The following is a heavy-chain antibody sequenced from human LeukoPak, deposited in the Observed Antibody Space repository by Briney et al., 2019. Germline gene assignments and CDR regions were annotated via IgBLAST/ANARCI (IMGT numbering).Heavy chain of an antibody. CDR2: IYIGGGT. J-gene: IGHJ5*02. CDR1: GGSISSSGYY. CDR3: ARDWHGYYDSSEGWFDP. Sequence: PSQTLPLTCTVSGGSISSSGYYWSWIRQPAGKGLEWIGRIYIGGGTNYNPSLKSRVTISLDTSKNQFSLKLSSVTAADTAVYYCARDWHGYYDSSEGWFDPWGQGTLVTVSS. D-gene: IGHD3-22*01. V-gene: IGHV4-61*02.